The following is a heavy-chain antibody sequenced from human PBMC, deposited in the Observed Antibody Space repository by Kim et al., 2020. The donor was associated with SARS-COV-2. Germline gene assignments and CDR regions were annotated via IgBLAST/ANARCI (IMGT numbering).Heavy chain of an antibody. J-gene: IGHJ4*02. D-gene: IGHD3-16*01. V-gene: IGHV1-18*01. Sequence: NYAQKLQGRVTMTTDTSTSTAYMELRSLRSDDTAVYYCVMFSAKRVAWDYWGQGTLVTVSS. CDR3: VMFSAKRVAWDY.